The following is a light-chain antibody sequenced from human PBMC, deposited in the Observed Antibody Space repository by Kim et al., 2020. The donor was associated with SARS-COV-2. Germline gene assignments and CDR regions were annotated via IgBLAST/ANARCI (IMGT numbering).Light chain of an antibody. Sequence: DIQMTQSPSTLSASVGDSVTITCRASQSISSWLAWYQQKPGKAPKLLLSDASSLESGVPSRFSGSGSGTEFTLTISSLQPDDFATYLCQQYNTYPNTFGQGTKLEI. J-gene: IGKJ2*01. V-gene: IGKV1-5*01. CDR1: QSISSW. CDR2: DAS. CDR3: QQYNTYPNT.